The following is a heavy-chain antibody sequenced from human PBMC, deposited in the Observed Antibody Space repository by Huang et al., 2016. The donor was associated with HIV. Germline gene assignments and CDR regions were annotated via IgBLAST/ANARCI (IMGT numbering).Heavy chain of an antibody. D-gene: IGHD4-17*01. J-gene: IGHJ4*02. CDR3: ARAADGDLDY. Sequence: QVHLVQSGAEVKKPGASVKVSCKASGYTFTNYDITWVRQAPGRGLEWMVWMNPNTGNTGFSQSCQGRVTMTRKTAITTAYMERTSLTSEDTAVYYCARAADGDLDYWGLGTLVIVSS. V-gene: IGHV1-8*02. CDR1: GYTFTNYD. CDR2: MNPNTGNT.